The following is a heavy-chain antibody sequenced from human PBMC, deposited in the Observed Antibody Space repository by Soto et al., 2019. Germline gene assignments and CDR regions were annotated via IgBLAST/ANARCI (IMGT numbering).Heavy chain of an antibody. V-gene: IGHV1-69*13. CDR2: IVPIFGTA. J-gene: IGHJ4*02. Sequence: SSVKVSCKPSAGTFRSYAISGVRQAPGQGLEWMGGIVPIFGTANYAQKFQGRVTITADESTRTAYMELSSLRSEDTAVYYCAGDFSGPMDYWGRGTLVTVSS. D-gene: IGHD3-10*01. CDR3: AGDFSGPMDY. CDR1: AGTFRSYA.